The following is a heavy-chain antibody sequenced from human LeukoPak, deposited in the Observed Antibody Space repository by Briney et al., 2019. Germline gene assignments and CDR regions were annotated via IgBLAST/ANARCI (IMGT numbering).Heavy chain of an antibody. Sequence: ASVKVSCKASGYTFTSYDINWVRQATGQGLEWMGWMNPNSGNTGYAQKFQGRVTMTRHTSISTAYMELSSLRSEDTAVYYCARGRLDDFWSGYLDGMDVWGQGTTVTVSS. CDR2: MNPNSGNT. CDR1: GYTFTSYD. D-gene: IGHD3-3*01. CDR3: ARGRLDDFWSGYLDGMDV. V-gene: IGHV1-8*01. J-gene: IGHJ6*02.